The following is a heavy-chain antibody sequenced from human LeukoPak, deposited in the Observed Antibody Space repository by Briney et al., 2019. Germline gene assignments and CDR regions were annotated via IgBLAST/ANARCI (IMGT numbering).Heavy chain of an antibody. CDR2: ISYDGSNK. CDR1: GFTFSSYG. D-gene: IGHD6-25*01. V-gene: IGHV3-30*18. CDR3: AKDLAATVDY. Sequence: GSLRLSCAASGFTFSSYGMHWVRQAPGKGLEWVAVISYDGSNKYYADSVKGRFTISRDNSKNTLYLQMNSLRAEDTAVYYCAKDLAATVDYWGQGTLVTVSS. J-gene: IGHJ4*02.